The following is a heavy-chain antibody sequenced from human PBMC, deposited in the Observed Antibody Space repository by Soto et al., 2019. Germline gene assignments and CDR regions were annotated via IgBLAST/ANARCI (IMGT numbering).Heavy chain of an antibody. D-gene: IGHD3-16*02. V-gene: IGHV4-31*11. Sequence: PSETLSLTCAVSGASINSDTYYWSRIRQFPGGGLEWIGYISHNTVTWYNPSLQSRVEISKDTSDNHFSLKLMSVTAADMAIYYCARGQIVMVDWGQGKQVTVSS. J-gene: IGHJ4*02. CDR2: ISHNTVT. CDR1: GASINSDTYY. CDR3: ARGQIVMVD.